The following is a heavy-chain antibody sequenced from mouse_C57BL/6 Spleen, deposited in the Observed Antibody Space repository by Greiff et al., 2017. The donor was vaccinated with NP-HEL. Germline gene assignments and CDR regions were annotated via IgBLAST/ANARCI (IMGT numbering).Heavy chain of an antibody. Sequence: EVQLQQSGPELVKPGASVKISCKASGYTFTDYYMNWVKQSHGKSLEWIGDINPNNGGTSYNQKFKGKATLTVDKSSSTAYMELRSLTSEDSAVYYCARGYDGSSPRWYFDVWGTGTTVTVSS. CDR2: INPNNGGT. J-gene: IGHJ1*03. CDR3: ARGYDGSSPRWYFDV. V-gene: IGHV1-26*01. CDR1: GYTFTDYY. D-gene: IGHD1-1*01.